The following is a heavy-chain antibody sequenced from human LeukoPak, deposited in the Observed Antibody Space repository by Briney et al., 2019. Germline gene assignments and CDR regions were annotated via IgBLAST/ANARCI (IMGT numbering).Heavy chain of an antibody. CDR3: AKDHFGGVDY. V-gene: IGHV3-23*01. J-gene: IGHJ4*02. CDR2: ISGSGGST. Sequence: HPGASLRLSCAASGFTFSSYAMRWVRQAPGKGLECVSAISGSGGSTYYADSVKGRFTISRDNSKNTLYLQMNSLRAEDTAVYYCAKDHFGGVDYWGQGTLVTVSS. D-gene: IGHD3-16*01. CDR1: GFTFSSYA.